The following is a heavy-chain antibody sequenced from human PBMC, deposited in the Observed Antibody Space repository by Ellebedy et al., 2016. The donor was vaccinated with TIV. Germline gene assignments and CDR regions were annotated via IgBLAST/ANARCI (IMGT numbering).Heavy chain of an antibody. CDR1: GGSLNLYY. Sequence: SETLSLXXTVSGGSLNLYYWSWIRQAPGKELEWIGYSHFIGNTNYNPSLKSRVTMSVDTSKNQCSLHLSSVTAADTAIYYCARGLPYGSGSYYFDYWGLGTLVTVSS. D-gene: IGHD3-10*01. V-gene: IGHV4-59*13. CDR3: ARGLPYGSGSYYFDY. J-gene: IGHJ4*02. CDR2: SHFIGNT.